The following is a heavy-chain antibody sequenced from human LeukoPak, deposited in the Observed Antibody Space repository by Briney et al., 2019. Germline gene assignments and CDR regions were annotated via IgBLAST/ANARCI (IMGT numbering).Heavy chain of an antibody. CDR2: ISGSGGST. V-gene: IGHV3-23*01. CDR3: AKCPTYLRGDWFDP. Sequence: GASLRLSCAASGFTFSSYAMSWVRQAPGKGLEWVSAISGSGGSTYYADSVKGRFTISRDNSKNTLYPQMNSLRAEDTAVYYCAKCPTYLRGDWFDPWGQGTLVTVSS. D-gene: IGHD2-21*01. CDR1: GFTFSSYA. J-gene: IGHJ5*02.